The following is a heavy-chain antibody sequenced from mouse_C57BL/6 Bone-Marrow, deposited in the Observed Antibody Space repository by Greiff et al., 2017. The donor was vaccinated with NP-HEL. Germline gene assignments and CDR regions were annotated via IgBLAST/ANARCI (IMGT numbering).Heavy chain of an antibody. J-gene: IGHJ4*01. V-gene: IGHV1-26*01. CDR2: INPNNGGT. D-gene: IGHD2-1*01. Sequence: VQLQQSGPELVKPGASVKISCKASGYTFTDYYMNWVKQSHGKSLEWIGDINPNNGGTSYNQKFKGKATLTVDKSSSTAYMELRSLTSEDSAVYYCARKIYYGNGGYAMDYWGQGTSVTVSS. CDR1: GYTFTDYY. CDR3: ARKIYYGNGGYAMDY.